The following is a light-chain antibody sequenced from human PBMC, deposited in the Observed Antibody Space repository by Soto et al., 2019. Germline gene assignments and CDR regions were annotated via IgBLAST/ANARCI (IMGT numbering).Light chain of an antibody. CDR2: DAS. Sequence: VMTQSPATPSVSPGERVTLSCRASQSVVRNLAWYQQKPGQAPRLLIYDASIRATGIPDRYSGSGSGTQFTLTINGLQSEDFATYHCQQFYNWPLTFGGGTKVDIK. V-gene: IGKV3-15*01. J-gene: IGKJ4*01. CDR1: QSVVRN. CDR3: QQFYNWPLT.